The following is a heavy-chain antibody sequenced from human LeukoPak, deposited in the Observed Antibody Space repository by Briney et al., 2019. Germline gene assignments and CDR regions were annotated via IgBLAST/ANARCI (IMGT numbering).Heavy chain of an antibody. CDR1: GFIFTNYW. CDR2: IKEDGSDK. CDR3: ATWGSIFGVTFFDY. J-gene: IGHJ4*02. Sequence: GGSLRLSCAASGFIFTNYWMTWVRQAPGKGLEWVATIKEDGSDKHYVDSVKGRFTITRDNAKNSLFLQMSSLRADDTAVYYCATWGSIFGVTFFDYWGQGTLVTVS. V-gene: IGHV3-7*01. D-gene: IGHD3-3*01.